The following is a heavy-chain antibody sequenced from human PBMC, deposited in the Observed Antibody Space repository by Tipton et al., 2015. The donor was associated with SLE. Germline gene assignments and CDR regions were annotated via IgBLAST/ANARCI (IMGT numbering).Heavy chain of an antibody. CDR1: GFTFSFYA. Sequence: GSLRLSCEASGFTFSFYAMNWVRQAPGKGLEWISYISDGSTNIHYADSVRGRFIVSRDNAKNTLHLQMNSLRAEDMAVYYCARESAHYYYMDVWGKGTSVTVSS. J-gene: IGHJ6*03. CDR3: ARESAHYYYMDV. CDR2: ISDGSTNI. V-gene: IGHV3-48*01.